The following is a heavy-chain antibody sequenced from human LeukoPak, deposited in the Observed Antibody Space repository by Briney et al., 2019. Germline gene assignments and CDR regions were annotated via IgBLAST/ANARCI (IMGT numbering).Heavy chain of an antibody. CDR1: GGTFSSYT. J-gene: IGHJ4*02. CDR3: ARVGYSYGGDY. CDR2: IIPILGIA. Sequence: SVRVSCKASGGTFSSYTISWVRQAPGQGLEWMGRIIPILGIANYAQKFQGRVTITADKSTSTAYMELSSLRSEDTAVYYCARVGYSYGGDYWGQGTLVTVSS. D-gene: IGHD5-18*01. V-gene: IGHV1-69*02.